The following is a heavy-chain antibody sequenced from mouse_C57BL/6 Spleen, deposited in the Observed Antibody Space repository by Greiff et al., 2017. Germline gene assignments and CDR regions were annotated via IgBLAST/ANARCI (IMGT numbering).Heavy chain of an antibody. CDR3: ARGDSNFPAWFAY. V-gene: IGHV5-4*03. J-gene: IGHJ3*01. D-gene: IGHD2-5*01. CDR1: GFTFSSYA. CDR2: ISDGGSYT. Sequence: EVKLVESGGGLVKPGGSLKLSCAASGFTFSSYAMSWVRQTPEKRLEWLATISDGGSYTYYPDNVKGRFTISRDNAKNNLYLQMSHLKSEDTAMYYWARGDSNFPAWFAYWGQGTLVTVSA.